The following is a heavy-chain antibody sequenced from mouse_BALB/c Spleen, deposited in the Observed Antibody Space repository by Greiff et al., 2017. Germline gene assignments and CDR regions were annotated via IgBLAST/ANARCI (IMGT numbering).Heavy chain of an antibody. V-gene: IGHV2-9*02. D-gene: IGHD1-1*01. CDR2: IWAGGST. Sequence: VKLMESGPGLVAPSQSLSITCTVSGFSLTSYGVHWVRQPPGKGLEWLGVIWAGGSTNYNSALMSRLSISKDNSKSQVFLKMNSLQTDDTAMYYCARDHGSSYWYFDVWGAGTTVTVSS. J-gene: IGHJ1*01. CDR3: ARDHGSSYWYFDV. CDR1: GFSLTSYG.